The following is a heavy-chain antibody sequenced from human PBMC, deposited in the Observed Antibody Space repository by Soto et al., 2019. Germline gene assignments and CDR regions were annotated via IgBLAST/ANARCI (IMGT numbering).Heavy chain of an antibody. Sequence: SSETLSLTCAVYGGSFSGYYWSWIRQPPGRGLEWIGEINHSGSTNYNPSLKSRVTISVDTSKNQFSLKLSSVTAADTAVYYCARVFGFLEWSRAYYYYGMDVWGQGTTVTVSS. J-gene: IGHJ6*02. V-gene: IGHV4-34*01. D-gene: IGHD3-3*01. CDR3: ARVFGFLEWSRAYYYYGMDV. CDR1: GGSFSGYY. CDR2: INHSGST.